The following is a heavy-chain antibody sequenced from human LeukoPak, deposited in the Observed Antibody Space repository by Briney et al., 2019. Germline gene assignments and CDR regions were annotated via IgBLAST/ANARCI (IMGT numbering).Heavy chain of an antibody. D-gene: IGHD5-12*01. CDR3: ARGSYSGYDIDY. Sequence: GASVKVSCKASGYTFTGYFTHWVRQAPGQGLEWMGRIIPNSGGSNFAQNFQGRVTMTRDTSISTTYMELSSLRSDDTAVYYCARGSYSGYDIDYWGQGTLVTVSS. J-gene: IGHJ4*02. V-gene: IGHV1-2*06. CDR1: GYTFTGYF. CDR2: IIPNSGGS.